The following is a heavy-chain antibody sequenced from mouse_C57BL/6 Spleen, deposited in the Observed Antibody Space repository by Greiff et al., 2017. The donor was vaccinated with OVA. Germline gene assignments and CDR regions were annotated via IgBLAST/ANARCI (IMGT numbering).Heavy chain of an antibody. Sequence: QVQLKESGPGLVAPSQSLSITCTVSGFSLTSYAISWVRQPPGKGLEWLGVIWTGGGTNYNSAPKSRLSISKDNSKSHVFLKMNSLQTDDTARDYCARKSTVVATGAMDYWGQGTSVTVSS. J-gene: IGHJ4*01. CDR2: IWTGGGT. CDR3: ARKSTVVATGAMDY. CDR1: GFSLTSYA. D-gene: IGHD1-1*01. V-gene: IGHV2-9-1*01.